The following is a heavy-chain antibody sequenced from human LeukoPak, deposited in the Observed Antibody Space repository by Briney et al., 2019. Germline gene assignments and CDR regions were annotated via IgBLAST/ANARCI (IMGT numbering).Heavy chain of an antibody. J-gene: IGHJ6*03. CDR1: AGSFSGYY. Sequence: PSETLSLTCAVYAGSFSGYYWSWIRQPPGKGLEWIGEINHSGSTNYNPSLKSRVTISVDTSKNQFSLKLSSVTAADTAVYYCAREYSSSWYYYYYYMDVWGKGTTVTVSS. V-gene: IGHV4-34*01. CDR3: AREYSSSWYYYYYYMDV. D-gene: IGHD6-13*01. CDR2: INHSGST.